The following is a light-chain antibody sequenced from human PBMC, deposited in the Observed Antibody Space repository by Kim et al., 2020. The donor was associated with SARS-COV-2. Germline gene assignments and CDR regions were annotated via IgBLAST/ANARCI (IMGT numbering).Light chain of an antibody. V-gene: IGLV1-40*01. CDR2: GNS. J-gene: IGLJ3*02. Sequence: QSVLTQPPSVSGAPGQRVTISCTGSSSNIGAGYDVHWYQQLPGTAPKLLIYGNSNRPSGVPDRFSGSKSGTSASLAITGLQAEDEADYYCQSYDSSLSGLFGGGTPLTVL. CDR3: QSYDSSLSGL. CDR1: SSNIGAGYD.